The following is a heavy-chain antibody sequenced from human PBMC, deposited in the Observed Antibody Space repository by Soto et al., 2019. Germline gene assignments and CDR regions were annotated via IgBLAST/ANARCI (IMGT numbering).Heavy chain of an antibody. J-gene: IGHJ4*02. CDR1: GGSITSGGYY. CDR2: IYHSGTT. CDR3: ARVYYFLRALDY. Sequence: SETLSLTCNVSGGSITSGGYYWSWIRQHPGKGLEWIGSIYHSGTTYYNPSLKSRVTMSVDTSKSQFSLGLSSVTAADTAVYYCARVYYFLRALDYWGQGTLVTVSS. V-gene: IGHV4-31*03. D-gene: IGHD3-10*01.